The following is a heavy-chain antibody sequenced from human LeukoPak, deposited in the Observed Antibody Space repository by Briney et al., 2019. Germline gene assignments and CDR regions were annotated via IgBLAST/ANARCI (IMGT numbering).Heavy chain of an antibody. J-gene: IGHJ6*03. CDR3: ARAQGSYYHYYMDV. D-gene: IGHD1-26*01. V-gene: IGHV1-46*01. CDR1: GYTFTSYH. Sequence: TSVKVSCKASGYTFTSYHLHWVRQAPGQGLEWMGIINPSGGSPNYAQKFQGRVTMTRDMSTSTVNMELSSLRSEDTAVYYCARAQGSYYHYYMDVWGKGTTVTVSS. CDR2: INPSGGSP.